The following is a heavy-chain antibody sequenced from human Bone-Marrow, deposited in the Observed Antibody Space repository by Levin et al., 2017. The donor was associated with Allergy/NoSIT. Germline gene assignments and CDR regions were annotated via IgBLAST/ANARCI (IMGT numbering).Heavy chain of an antibody. Sequence: SQTLSLTCTVSGGSINRAYQYWSWIRQSPGKGLEWIGYIYHTGDTYYNPSLESRLGISIDTSKNQFSLKLSSVTPADPAVYCCARLGVATFFDYWGQGMLVTVSS. CDR1: GGSINRAYQY. CDR3: ARLGVATFFDY. J-gene: IGHJ4*02. V-gene: IGHV4-30-4*01. D-gene: IGHD2-21*01. CDR2: IYHTGDT.